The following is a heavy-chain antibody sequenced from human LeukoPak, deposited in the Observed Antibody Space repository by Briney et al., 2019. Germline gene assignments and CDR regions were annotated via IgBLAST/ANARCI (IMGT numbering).Heavy chain of an antibody. J-gene: IGHJ4*02. CDR1: GFTFHDYV. V-gene: IGHV3-30*18. CDR2: ISYDGSSK. CDR3: AKVKGAYLGVLGGDHFDY. D-gene: IGHD3-3*01. Sequence: PGWSLRLSCAASGFTFHDYVMHWFRQAPGKGLEWVAVISYDGSSKYYADSVKGRFTISRDNSKNRLYLQMNSLRAEDTAVYYCAKVKGAYLGVLGGDHFDYWGQGPLVTVSS.